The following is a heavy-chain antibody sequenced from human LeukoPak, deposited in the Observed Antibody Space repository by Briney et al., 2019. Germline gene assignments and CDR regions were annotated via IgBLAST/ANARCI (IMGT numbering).Heavy chain of an antibody. D-gene: IGHD3-22*01. CDR2: INSDGSST. CDR3: SRKTYYYDSSGYFGHAFDI. J-gene: IGHJ3*02. CDR1: GFTFSSYW. Sequence: GESLRLSCAASGFTFSSYWMHWVRQAPGKGLVWVSRINSDGSSTSYADSVKGRFTISRDNAKNTLYLQMNSLRAEDTAVYYCSRKTYYYDSSGYFGHAFDIWGQGTMVTVSS. V-gene: IGHV3-74*01.